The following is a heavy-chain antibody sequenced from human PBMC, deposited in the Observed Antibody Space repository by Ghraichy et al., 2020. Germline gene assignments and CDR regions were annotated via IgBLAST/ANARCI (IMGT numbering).Heavy chain of an antibody. CDR2: IYYSGST. V-gene: IGHV4-59*08. Sequence: SQTLSLTCTVSGGSISSYYWSWIRQPPGKGLEWIGYIYYSGSTNYNPSLKSRVTISVDTSKNQFSLKLSSVTAADTAVYYCARHHNRWYDDYGDYFAFDIWGQGTMVTVSS. CDR3: ARHHNRWYDDYGDYFAFDI. J-gene: IGHJ3*02. CDR1: GGSISSYY. D-gene: IGHD4-17*01.